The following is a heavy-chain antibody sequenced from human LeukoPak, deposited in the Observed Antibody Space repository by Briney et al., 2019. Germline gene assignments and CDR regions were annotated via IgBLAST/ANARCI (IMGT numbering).Heavy chain of an antibody. CDR2: MYITGST. V-gene: IGHV3-53*01. J-gene: IGHJ6*03. D-gene: IGHD2-21*02. CDR1: GFSVSNNY. CDR3: AAAYCGGDCYSGNHYYFMDL. Sequence: GGSLRLSCAASGFSVSNNYMSWVRLSPGEGLEWVSAMYITGSTHYADSVKGRFTISRDNSMNALNLQMDSLRVEDTAVYYCAAAYCGGDCYSGNHYYFMDLWGKGTTVTVSS.